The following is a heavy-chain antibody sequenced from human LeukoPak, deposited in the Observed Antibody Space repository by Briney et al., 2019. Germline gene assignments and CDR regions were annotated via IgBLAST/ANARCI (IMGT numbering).Heavy chain of an antibody. V-gene: IGHV4-34*01. J-gene: IGHJ6*02. Sequence: PSETLSLTCAVYGGSFSGYYWSWIRQPPGKGLEWIGEINHSGSTNYNPSLKSRVTISVDTSKNQFSLKLSSVTAADTAVYYCARGFAVAGYYYSMDVWGQGTTVTVSS. CDR1: GGSFSGYY. CDR2: INHSGST. CDR3: ARGFAVAGYYYSMDV. D-gene: IGHD6-19*01.